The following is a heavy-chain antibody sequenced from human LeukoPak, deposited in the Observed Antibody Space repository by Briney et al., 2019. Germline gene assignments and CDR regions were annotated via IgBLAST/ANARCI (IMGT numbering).Heavy chain of an antibody. CDR2: IYTSGST. D-gene: IGHD2-2*01. J-gene: IGHJ4*02. Sequence: SETLSLTCTVSGGSISSYYWSWIRQPAGKGLEWIGRIYTSGSTNYNPSLKSLVTMSVDTSKNQFSLKLSSVTAADTAVYYCARDLPRRVVPAAILNLGYAPNPNEYYFDYWGQGTLVTVSS. CDR3: ARDLPRRVVPAAILNLGYAPNPNEYYFDY. CDR1: GGSISSYY. V-gene: IGHV4-4*07.